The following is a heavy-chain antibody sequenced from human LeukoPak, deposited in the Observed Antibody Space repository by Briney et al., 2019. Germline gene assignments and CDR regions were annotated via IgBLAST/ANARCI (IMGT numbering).Heavy chain of an antibody. CDR3: ARDHGRAGYVHEPYFDY. CDR2: ISSSGSTT. CDR1: GFTFSDYY. V-gene: IGHV3-11*01. J-gene: IGHJ4*02. D-gene: IGHD5-12*01. Sequence: PGGSLRLSCAASGFTFSDYYMSWIRQAPGKGLEWVSYISSSGSTTYYADSVKGRFTISRDNAKNSLYLQMDSLRAEDTAVYYCARDHGRAGYVHEPYFDYWGQGTLVTVSS.